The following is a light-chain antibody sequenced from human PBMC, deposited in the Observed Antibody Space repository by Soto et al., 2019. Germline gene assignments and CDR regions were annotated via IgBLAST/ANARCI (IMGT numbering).Light chain of an antibody. V-gene: IGLV2-14*01. J-gene: IGLJ1*01. Sequence: QSVLTQPASVSGSPGQSITISCTGNSSEVGGYNYVSWYQQHPGKAPKFMIYDVSNRPSGVSNRFPGSKSGNTASLTISGLQAEDEADYYCCSYTTSNTRQIVFGTGTKVTVL. CDR3: CSYTTSNTRQIV. CDR1: SSEVGGYNY. CDR2: DVS.